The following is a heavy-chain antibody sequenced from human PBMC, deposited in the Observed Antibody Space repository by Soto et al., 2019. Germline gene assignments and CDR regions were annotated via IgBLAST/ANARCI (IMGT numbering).Heavy chain of an antibody. Sequence: QITLKESGPTLVKPTQTLTLTCTFSRFSLSTSGVHVGWIRQPPGKALEWLALIYWDDEKRYSPSLRSRLTISKDTSKNQGVLTMTNMDPVDTATYYCVHGQGDYNYYYYGMDVWGQGTTVTVSS. J-gene: IGHJ6*02. CDR3: VHGQGDYNYYYYGMDV. CDR1: RFSLSTSGVH. V-gene: IGHV2-5*02. CDR2: IYWDDEK. D-gene: IGHD4-4*01.